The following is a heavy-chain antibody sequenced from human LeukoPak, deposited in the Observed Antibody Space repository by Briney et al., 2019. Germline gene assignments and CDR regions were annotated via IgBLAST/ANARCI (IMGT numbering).Heavy chain of an antibody. Sequence: PSETLSLTCTVSGGSISSYYWSWIRQPPGKGLEWIGYIYYSGSTNYNPSLKSRVTISVDTSKNQFSLKLSSVTAADTAVYYCARVFHYGSGTWGQGTLVTVSS. D-gene: IGHD3-10*01. V-gene: IGHV4-59*01. CDR2: IYYSGST. CDR1: GGSISSYY. J-gene: IGHJ5*02. CDR3: ARVFHYGSGT.